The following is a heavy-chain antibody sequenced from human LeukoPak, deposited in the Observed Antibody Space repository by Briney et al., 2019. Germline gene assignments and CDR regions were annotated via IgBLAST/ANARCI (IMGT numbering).Heavy chain of an antibody. CDR2: VSAYADDT. D-gene: IGHD3-10*01. Sequence: GASVKVSCKASGYTFTSHGISWVRQAPGQGLEWMGWVSAYADDTNYVQKFRGRITMTTDTSTSTAYMELGSLRSDDTAVYYCARDTYYYGSGSWFGSDVWGKGTTVTVSS. V-gene: IGHV1-18*01. CDR1: GYTFTSHG. J-gene: IGHJ6*04. CDR3: ARDTYYYGSGSWFGSDV.